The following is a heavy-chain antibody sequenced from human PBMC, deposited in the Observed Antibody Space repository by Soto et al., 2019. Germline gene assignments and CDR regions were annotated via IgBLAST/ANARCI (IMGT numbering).Heavy chain of an antibody. V-gene: IGHV1-18*04. J-gene: IGHJ5*02. CDR2: ISAYNGNT. D-gene: IGHD1-1*01. CDR3: ARSTPKVRLNWFDP. CDR1: GYTFTSYG. Sequence: GASVKVSCKASGYTFTSYGISWVRQAPGQGLEWMGWISAYNGNTNYAQKLQGRVTMTTDTSTSTAYMELRSLRSDDTAMYYCARSTPKVRLNWFDPWGQGTLVTVSS.